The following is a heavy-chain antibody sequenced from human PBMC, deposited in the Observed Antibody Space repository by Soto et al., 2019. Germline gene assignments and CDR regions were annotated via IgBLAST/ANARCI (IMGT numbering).Heavy chain of an antibody. CDR1: GFTFSDYG. J-gene: IGHJ4*02. CDR3: ARDPIGGGAPYYFDY. V-gene: IGHV1-2*06. D-gene: IGHD3-16*01. Sequence: ASVKVSCKASGFTFSDYGMTWVRQAPGQGLEWMGRISPYNGNTNYAQKFQGRVTMTRDMSLTTAYMELHRLTSDDTAVYYCARDPIGGGAPYYFDYWGQGSLVTVSS. CDR2: ISPYNGNT.